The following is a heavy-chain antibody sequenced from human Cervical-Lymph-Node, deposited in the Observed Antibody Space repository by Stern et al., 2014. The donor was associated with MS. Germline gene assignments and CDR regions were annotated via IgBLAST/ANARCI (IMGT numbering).Heavy chain of an antibody. V-gene: IGHV3-9*01. CDR3: ANSPGDYYGMDV. J-gene: IGHJ6*02. CDR2: INWNSGTK. CDR1: GFNFDDYA. Sequence: QLVESGGGLVQPGRSLRLSCAASGFNFDDYAMHWVRQAPGKGLEWVSSINWNSGTKGYADSVKGRFTISRDNAKNSLYLQMNSLRAEDTALYYCANSPGDYYGMDVWGQGTTVTVSS.